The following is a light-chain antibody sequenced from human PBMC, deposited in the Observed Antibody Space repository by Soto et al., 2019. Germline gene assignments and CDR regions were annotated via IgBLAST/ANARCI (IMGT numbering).Light chain of an antibody. CDR2: GAS. CDR3: QQYSSSGT. J-gene: IGKJ1*01. Sequence: EIVLTQSPGTLSLSPGERATLSCRASQSVSNNYVAWYQKKPSQAPMLLIYGASNRATGIPDRCSSSGCGTDFTLTISRLEPEDFAVYCCQQYSSSGTFGQGTKVDIK. CDR1: QSVSNNY. V-gene: IGKV3-20*01.